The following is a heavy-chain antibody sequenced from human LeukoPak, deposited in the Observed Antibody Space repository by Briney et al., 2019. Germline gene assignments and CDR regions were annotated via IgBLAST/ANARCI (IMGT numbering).Heavy chain of an antibody. Sequence: SVKVSRKASGGTFSSYAISWVRQAPGQGLEWMGRIIPILGIANYAQKFQGRVTITADKSTSTAYMELSSLRSEDTAVYYCASYLHDYDTSFDYWGQGTLVTVSS. D-gene: IGHD4-17*01. CDR2: IIPILGIA. CDR3: ASYLHDYDTSFDY. V-gene: IGHV1-69*04. CDR1: GGTFSSYA. J-gene: IGHJ4*02.